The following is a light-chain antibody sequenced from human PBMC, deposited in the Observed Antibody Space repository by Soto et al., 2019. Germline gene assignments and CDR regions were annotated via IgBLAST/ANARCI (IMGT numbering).Light chain of an antibody. CDR2: GXS. V-gene: IGKV3-20*01. CDR1: HSVTIIY. J-gene: IGKJ1*01. CDR3: QQYGNSTRT. Sequence: IVWMYSPGALSLSRGERATLSXRASHSVTIIYLGWYQQKPGXAPRLXXYGXSSRATGSPERLSGSGSGTDFTLTISRLEPEDFAVYYCQQYGNSTRTFGQGTKVDIK.